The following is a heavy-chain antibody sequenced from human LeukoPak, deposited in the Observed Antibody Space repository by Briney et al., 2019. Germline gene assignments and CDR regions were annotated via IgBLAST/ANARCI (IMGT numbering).Heavy chain of an antibody. CDR3: AKWAGVYDYDSSGYLSGFDY. CDR1: GFTFSSYA. V-gene: IGHV3-30*18. Sequence: GRSLRLSCAASGFTFSSYAMHWVRQAPGKGLEWVAVISYDGSNKYYADSVKGRFTISRDSSKNTLYLQMNSLRAEDTAVFYCAKWAGVYDYDSSGYLSGFDYWGQGTLVTVSS. J-gene: IGHJ4*02. CDR2: ISYDGSNK. D-gene: IGHD3-22*01.